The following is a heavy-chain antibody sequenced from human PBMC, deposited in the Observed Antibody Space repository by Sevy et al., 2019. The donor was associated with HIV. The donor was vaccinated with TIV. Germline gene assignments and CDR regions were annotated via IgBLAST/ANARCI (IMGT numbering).Heavy chain of an antibody. V-gene: IGHV1-8*01. CDR1: GYTFTSYD. Sequence: ASVKVSCKASGYTFTSYDINWVRQATGQGLEWMGWMNPNSGNTGYAQKFQGRVTMTRNTSISTAYMKLSSLRSEDTAVYYCARGLSSGWFDAFDIWGQGTMVTVSS. CDR2: MNPNSGNT. D-gene: IGHD6-19*01. J-gene: IGHJ3*02. CDR3: ARGLSSGWFDAFDI.